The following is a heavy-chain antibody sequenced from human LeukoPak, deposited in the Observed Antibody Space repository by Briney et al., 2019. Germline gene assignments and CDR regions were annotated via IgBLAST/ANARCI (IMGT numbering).Heavy chain of an antibody. CDR1: GGYISSGGYY. CDR2: IYYSGST. V-gene: IGHV4-31*03. CDR3: ARWGYGGNSAWFDP. D-gene: IGHD4-23*01. J-gene: IGHJ5*02. Sequence: SETLSLTCTVSGGYISSGGYYWSWIRQHPGKGLEWIGYIYYSGSTYYNPSLKSRVTISVDTSKNQFSLKLGSVTAADTAVYYCARWGYGGNSAWFDPWGQGTLVTVSS.